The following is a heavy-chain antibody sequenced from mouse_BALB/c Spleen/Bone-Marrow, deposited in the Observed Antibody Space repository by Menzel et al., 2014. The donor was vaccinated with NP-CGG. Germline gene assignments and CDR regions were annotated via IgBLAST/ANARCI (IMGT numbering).Heavy chain of an antibody. J-gene: IGHJ3*01. Sequence: QVQLQQPGAELVKPGASVKLSCKSSGYTFTSYYMYWVKQRPGQGLEWIGGINPSNGGTNFNEKFKSKATLTVDKSSSTAYMQLSSLTSEDSAVYYCTREGTFLAYWGQGTLVTVSA. CDR1: GYTFTSYY. D-gene: IGHD3-3*01. CDR3: TREGTFLAY. CDR2: INPSNGGT. V-gene: IGHV1S81*02.